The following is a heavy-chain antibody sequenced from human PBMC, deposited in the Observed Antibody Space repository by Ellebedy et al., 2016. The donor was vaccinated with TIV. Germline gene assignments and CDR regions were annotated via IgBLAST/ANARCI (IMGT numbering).Heavy chain of an antibody. J-gene: IGHJ4*02. CDR2: IIPIFGTA. CDR3: ARRQSRFSYGDYALDH. CDR1: GGTFSSYA. D-gene: IGHD4-17*01. Sequence: ASVKVSXXASGGTFSSYAISWVRQAPGQGLEWMGGIIPIFGTANYAQKFQGRVTITADESMSTAYMELSSLRSEDTAVYYCARRQSRFSYGDYALDHWGQGTLVSVSS. V-gene: IGHV1-69*13.